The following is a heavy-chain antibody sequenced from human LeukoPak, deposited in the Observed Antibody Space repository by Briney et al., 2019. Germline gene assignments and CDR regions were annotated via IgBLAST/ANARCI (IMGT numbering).Heavy chain of an antibody. V-gene: IGHV3-48*04. J-gene: IGHJ3*02. Sequence: TGGSLRLSCAASGFTFSSYAMSWVRQAPGKGVEWVSYISSSSSTIYYADSVKGRFTISRDNAKNSLYLQMNSLRAEDTAVYYCAREYYYDSSGYDAFDIWGQGTMVTVSS. CDR1: GFTFSSYA. CDR2: ISSSSSTI. CDR3: AREYYYDSSGYDAFDI. D-gene: IGHD3-22*01.